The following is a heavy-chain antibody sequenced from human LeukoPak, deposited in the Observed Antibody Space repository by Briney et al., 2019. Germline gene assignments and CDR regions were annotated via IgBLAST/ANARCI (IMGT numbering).Heavy chain of an antibody. CDR1: GFTFTSSA. CDR3: AAGRYCSGGGCYSALGARIPSDAFDI. CDR2: IVVGSGNT. Sequence: SVKVSCKASGFTFTSSAMQWVRQARGQRLEWIGWIVVGSGNTNYAQKFQERVTITRDMSTSTAYMELSSLRSEDTAVYYCAAGRYCSGGGCYSALGARIPSDAFDIWGQGTMVTVSS. V-gene: IGHV1-58*02. D-gene: IGHD2-15*01. J-gene: IGHJ3*02.